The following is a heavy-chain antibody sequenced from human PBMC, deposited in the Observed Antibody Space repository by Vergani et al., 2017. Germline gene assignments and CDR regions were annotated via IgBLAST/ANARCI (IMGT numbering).Heavy chain of an antibody. D-gene: IGHD3-9*01. Sequence: EVQLVESGGGLVQPGRSLRLSCAASGFTFDDYAMHWVRQAPGKGLEWVSGISWNSGSIGYADSVKGRFTISRDNAKNSLYLQMNSLRAEDTALYYCARANSVDILTGYYIDAFDIWGQGTMVTVSS. V-gene: IGHV3-9*01. J-gene: IGHJ3*02. CDR2: ISWNSGSI. CDR1: GFTFDDYA. CDR3: ARANSVDILTGYYIDAFDI.